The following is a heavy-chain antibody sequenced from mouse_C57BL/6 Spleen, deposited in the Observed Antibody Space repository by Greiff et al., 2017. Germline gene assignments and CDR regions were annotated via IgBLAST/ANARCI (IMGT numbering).Heavy chain of an antibody. J-gene: IGHJ2*01. V-gene: IGHV1-80*01. CDR1: GYAFSSYW. CDR3: ARVTTVVATNFDY. Sequence: QVLLQQSGAELVKPGASVKISCKASGYAFSSYWMNWVKQRPGKGLEWIGQIYPGDGDTNYNGKFKGKATLTADKSSSTAYMQLSSLTSEDSAVYFCARVTTVVATNFDYWGQGTTLTVSS. D-gene: IGHD1-1*01. CDR2: IYPGDGDT.